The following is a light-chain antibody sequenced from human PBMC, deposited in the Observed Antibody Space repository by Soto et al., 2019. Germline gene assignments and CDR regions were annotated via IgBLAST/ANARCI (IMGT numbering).Light chain of an antibody. V-gene: IGLV2-11*01. CDR3: SSYAGNNNFL. J-gene: IGLJ2*01. Sequence: QSALTQPRSVSGSPGQSVTISCTGTSSDVGGYNYVSWYQQHPGKAPKLMIYDVSKRPSGVPDRFSGSKSGNTASLTISGLQADDEALYYCSSYAGNNNFLFGGGTKLTVL. CDR2: DVS. CDR1: SSDVGGYNY.